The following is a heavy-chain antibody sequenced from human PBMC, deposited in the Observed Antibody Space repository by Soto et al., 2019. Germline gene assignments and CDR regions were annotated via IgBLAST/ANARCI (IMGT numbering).Heavy chain of an antibody. CDR2: IYHSGST. CDR3: ARGVRYSSSWSYFDY. D-gene: IGHD6-13*01. J-gene: IGHJ4*02. Sequence: SSETLSLTCAVSGGSISSGGYSWSWIRQPPGKGLEWIGYIYHSGSTYYNPSLKSRVTISVDRSKNQFSLKLSSVTAADTAVYYCARGVRYSSSWSYFDYWGQGTLVTVSS. CDR1: GGSISSGGYS. V-gene: IGHV4-30-2*01.